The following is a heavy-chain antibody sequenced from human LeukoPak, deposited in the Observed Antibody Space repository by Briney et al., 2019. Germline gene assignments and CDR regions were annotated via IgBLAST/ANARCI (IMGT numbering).Heavy chain of an antibody. CDR2: IHDTGST. V-gene: IGHV4-59*07. J-gene: IGHJ5*02. CDR3: ARGRSGGDWFDP. D-gene: IGHD3-10*01. Sequence: SYTLSLTCTVSGGSIGSYYWSWLRQPPATGLEWLGYIHDTGSTQYNPSLKSRVTISVDTSRNHLSLKLTSVTAADTAVYYCARGRSGGDWFDPWGQGTLVTVSS. CDR1: GGSIGSYY.